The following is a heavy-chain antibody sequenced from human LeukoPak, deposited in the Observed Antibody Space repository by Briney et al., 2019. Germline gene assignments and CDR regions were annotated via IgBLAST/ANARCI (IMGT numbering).Heavy chain of an antibody. V-gene: IGHV3-7*01. CDR1: GFTFSNYW. CDR3: ALNMVGGQIFDF. D-gene: IGHD3-10*01. J-gene: IGHJ4*02. Sequence: PGGSLRLSCAASGFTFSNYWMSWVRQAPGKGLEWVADIKRDESEPHYVDSVKGRFTISRDNAKNSLYLQMNSLRAEDTAVYYCALNMVGGQIFDFWGQGTLVTVSS. CDR2: IKRDESEP.